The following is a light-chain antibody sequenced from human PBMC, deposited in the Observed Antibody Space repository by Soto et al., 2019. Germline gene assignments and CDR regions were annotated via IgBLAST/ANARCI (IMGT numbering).Light chain of an antibody. CDR3: HQRQSWPRT. Sequence: EIVMTQSPATLSVSPGERVTLSCRASQSVTNNLAWYQQKPGQAPRLLIYQTSIRAAGIPARFSASGSGTDFTLTISDVQPEDFALYYCHQRQSWPRTFGQGTKVDI. V-gene: IGKV3D-15*03. CDR2: QTS. CDR1: QSVTNN. J-gene: IGKJ1*01.